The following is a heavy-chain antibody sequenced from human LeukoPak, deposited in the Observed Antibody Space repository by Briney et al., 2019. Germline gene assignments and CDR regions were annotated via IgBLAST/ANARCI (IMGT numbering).Heavy chain of an antibody. CDR2: INHSGST. V-gene: IGHV4-34*01. CDR1: GGSFSGYY. J-gene: IGHJ5*02. CDR3: ARGHHYDFWSGYPNWFDP. D-gene: IGHD3-3*01. Sequence: SETLSLTCAVYGGSFSGYYWSWIRQPPGKGLEWIGEINHSGSTNYNPSLKSRVTISVDTSKNQFSLKLSSVTAADTAVYYCARGHHYDFWSGYPNWFDPWGQGTLVTVSS.